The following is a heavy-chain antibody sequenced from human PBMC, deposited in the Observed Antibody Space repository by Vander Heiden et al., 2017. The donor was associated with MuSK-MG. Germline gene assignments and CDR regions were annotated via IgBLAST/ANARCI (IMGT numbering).Heavy chain of an antibody. CDR2: IIPIFGTA. CDR1: GGIFSIYS. V-gene: IGHV1-69*06. J-gene: IGHJ4*02. CDR3: ARAPGYLEED. Sequence: QVQLVQSGAEVKKPGSSVKVSCKASGGIFSIYSINWVRQAPGQGLEWMGGIIPIFGTANYAQKFQGRVTITADKSTSTAYMDFSSLRAEDTAVYYCARAPGYLEEDWGQGTLVTVSS. D-gene: IGHD2-21*01.